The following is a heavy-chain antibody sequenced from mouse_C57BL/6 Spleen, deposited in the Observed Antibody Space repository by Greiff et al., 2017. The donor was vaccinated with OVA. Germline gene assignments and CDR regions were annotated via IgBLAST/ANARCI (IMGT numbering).Heavy chain of an antibody. Sequence: QVQLQQSGAELARPGASVKMSCKASGYTFTSYALHWVKQRPGQGLEWIGYINPRSGYTKYNQKFKDKATLTADKSSSTAYMQLSCLTSEDSAVYYCASPAALAPCYAMDYWGQGTSVTVSS. CDR2: INPRSGYT. CDR1: GYTFTSYA. J-gene: IGHJ4*01. D-gene: IGHD3-1*01. CDR3: ASPAALAPCYAMDY. V-gene: IGHV1-4*01.